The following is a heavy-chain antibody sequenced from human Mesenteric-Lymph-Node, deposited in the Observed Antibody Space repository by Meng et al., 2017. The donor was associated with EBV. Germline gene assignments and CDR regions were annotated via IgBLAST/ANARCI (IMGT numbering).Heavy chain of an antibody. J-gene: IGHJ4*02. CDR1: GYIFTSYG. CDR3: ARQSSIFFDS. Sequence: QGQRVQSGAEVKKPGASGKVSCMASGYIFTSYGINWVRQATGQGLEWMGWMDPNNGNTGYAQKFQGRVTMTRDTSISTAYMDLSSLRSEDTAFYYCARQSSIFFDSWGQGTLVTVSS. CDR2: MDPNNGNT. V-gene: IGHV1-8*01. D-gene: IGHD6-19*01.